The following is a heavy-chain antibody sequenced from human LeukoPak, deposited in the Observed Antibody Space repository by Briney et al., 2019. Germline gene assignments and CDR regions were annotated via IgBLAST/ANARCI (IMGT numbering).Heavy chain of an antibody. D-gene: IGHD6-6*01. V-gene: IGHV5-51*01. CDR1: GYRFTSYW. CDR3: ARQHSSSVYGMDV. CDR2: INPGDSDT. J-gene: IGHJ6*02. Sequence: GESLKISFKGSGYRFTSYWIGWVRPMPGKGLEWMGIINPGDSDTRYSPSFQGQVTISADKSISTAYLQWSSLKASDTAMYYCARQHSSSVYGMDVWGQGTTATVSS.